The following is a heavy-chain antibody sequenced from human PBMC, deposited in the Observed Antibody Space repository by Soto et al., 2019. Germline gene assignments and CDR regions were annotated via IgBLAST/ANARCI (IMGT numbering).Heavy chain of an antibody. Sequence: SETLSLTCTVSGGSISSYYWSWIRQPPGKGLEWIGYIYYSGSTNYNPSLKSRVTLSVDTSKNQFSLKLSSVTAADTAVYDCARLSYGASNFDYWGQGTLVTVSS. J-gene: IGHJ4*02. CDR2: IYYSGST. CDR3: ARLSYGASNFDY. V-gene: IGHV4-59*08. CDR1: GGSISSYY. D-gene: IGHD4-17*01.